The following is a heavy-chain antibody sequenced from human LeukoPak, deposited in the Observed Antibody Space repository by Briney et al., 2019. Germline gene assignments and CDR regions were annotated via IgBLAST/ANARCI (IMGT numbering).Heavy chain of an antibody. V-gene: IGHV4-61*02. D-gene: IGHD2-15*01. CDR3: ARARILSYFDY. CDR2: IYTSGST. CDR1: GGSISSGSYY. Sequence: SETLSLTCTVTGGSISSGSYYWSWIRQPAGKGLEWIGRIYTSGSTNYNPSLKSRVTISVDTSKNQFSLKLSSVTAADTAVYYCARARILSYFDYWGQGTLVTVSS. J-gene: IGHJ4*02.